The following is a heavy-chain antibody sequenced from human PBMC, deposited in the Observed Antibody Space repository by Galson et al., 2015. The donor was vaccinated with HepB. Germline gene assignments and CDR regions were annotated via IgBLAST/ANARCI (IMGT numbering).Heavy chain of an antibody. Sequence: SLRLSCAASGFTFSSYWMSWVRQVPGKGLDWVANINQDGGEKYYVESVKGRFTISRDNAKNSLYLQMNSLRAEDTALYYCASDDDHGRYYEDYVEFWGQGTL. D-gene: IGHD3-10*01. CDR3: ASDDDHGRYYEDYVEF. J-gene: IGHJ4*02. CDR1: GFTFSSYW. V-gene: IGHV3-7*03. CDR2: INQDGGEK.